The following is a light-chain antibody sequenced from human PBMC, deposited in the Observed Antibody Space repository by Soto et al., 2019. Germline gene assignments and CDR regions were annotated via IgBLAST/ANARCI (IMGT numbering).Light chain of an antibody. CDR3: SSYAGSSNLGYV. Sequence: QYVLTQPPSASGSPGQSVTISCTGSSSDVGGYNYVSWYQQHPGKAPKLMIYEVSKRPSGVPDRFSGSKSGNTASLTVSGHQAEDEAEYDCSSYAGSSNLGYVFGTGTKVTVL. CDR1: SSDVGGYNY. CDR2: EVS. J-gene: IGLJ1*01. V-gene: IGLV2-8*01.